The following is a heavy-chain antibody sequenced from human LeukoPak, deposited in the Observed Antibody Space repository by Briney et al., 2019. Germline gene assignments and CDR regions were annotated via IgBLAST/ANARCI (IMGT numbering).Heavy chain of an antibody. D-gene: IGHD6-19*01. CDR2: INPNSGGT. V-gene: IGHV1-2*04. CDR3: VRGYKVVVADDAFDI. CDR1: GYTFTGYY. Sequence: ASVKVSCKASGYTFTGYYMHWVRQAPGQGLEWMGWINPNSGGTNYAQKFQGWVTMTRDTSISTAYMELSRLRSDDTAVYYCVRGYKVVVADDAFDIWGXGTMVTVSS. J-gene: IGHJ3*02.